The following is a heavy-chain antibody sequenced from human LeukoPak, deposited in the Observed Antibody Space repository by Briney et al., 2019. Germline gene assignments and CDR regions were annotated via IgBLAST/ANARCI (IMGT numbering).Heavy chain of an antibody. Sequence: ASVKVSCKASGYTFSGYYMHWVRQAPGQGLEWMGWINPNSGGTNYAQKFQGRVTMTRDTSISIAYMELSRLRSDDTAVYYCARGYPLSTTAAGTYFQHWGQGTLVTVSS. CDR2: INPNSGGT. CDR1: GYTFSGYY. J-gene: IGHJ1*01. D-gene: IGHD6-13*01. CDR3: ARGYPLSTTAAGTYFQH. V-gene: IGHV1-2*02.